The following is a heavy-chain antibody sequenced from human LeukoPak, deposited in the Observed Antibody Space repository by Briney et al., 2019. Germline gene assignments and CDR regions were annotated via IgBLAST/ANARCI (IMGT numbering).Heavy chain of an antibody. CDR1: GYRFTSYW. D-gene: IGHD1-26*01. Sequence: GESLKISCEGSGYRFTSYWIGWARQMPGKGLEWVGIIYPGDSDARYSPSFQGHILISADKSVSTAYLQWSSLKASDTAMYYCARLSNTGSYSFDFWGQGTLVTVSS. CDR2: IYPGDSDA. V-gene: IGHV5-51*01. CDR3: ARLSNTGSYSFDF. J-gene: IGHJ4*02.